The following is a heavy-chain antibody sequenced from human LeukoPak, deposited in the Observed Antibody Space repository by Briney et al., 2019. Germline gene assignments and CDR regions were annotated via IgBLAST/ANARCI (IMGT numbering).Heavy chain of an antibody. D-gene: IGHD6-19*01. J-gene: IGHJ6*02. CDR1: GGSISSYY. Sequence: SETLTLTCTVSGGSISSYYWSWIRQPPGKGLEWIGYIYYSGSTNYNPSLKSRVTISVDTSKNQFSLKLSSVTAADTAVYYCARTPGWNYYYGMDVWGQGTTVTVSS. CDR3: ARTPGWNYYYGMDV. V-gene: IGHV4-59*01. CDR2: IYYSGST.